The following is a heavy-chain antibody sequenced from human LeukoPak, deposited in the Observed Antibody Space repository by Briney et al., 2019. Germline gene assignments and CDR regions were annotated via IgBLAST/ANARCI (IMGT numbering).Heavy chain of an antibody. CDR1: GFTFSSYW. V-gene: IGHV3-7*01. CDR3: ARERTVVVAATGGWFDP. Sequence: GGSLRLSCAASGFTFSSYWMSWVRQAPGKGLEWVANIKQDGSEKYYVDSVKGRFTISRDNAKNSLYLQMNSLRAEDTAVYYCARERTVVVAATGGWFDPWGQGTLSPSPQ. CDR2: IKQDGSEK. D-gene: IGHD2-15*01. J-gene: IGHJ5*02.